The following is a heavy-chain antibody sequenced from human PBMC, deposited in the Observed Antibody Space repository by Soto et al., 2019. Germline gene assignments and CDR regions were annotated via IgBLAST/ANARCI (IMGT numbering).Heavy chain of an antibody. V-gene: IGHV3-72*01. Sequence: PGGSLRLSCAASGFSFGDHYMDWVRQAPGKGLEWVGRIRNKPNSYTTEYAASVKGRFTISRDDSKNSLYLQMNSLKTEDTAVYYCARESSYLDYWGQGTLVTVSS. CDR1: GFSFGDHY. J-gene: IGHJ4*02. CDR2: IRNKPNSYTT. CDR3: ARESSYLDY.